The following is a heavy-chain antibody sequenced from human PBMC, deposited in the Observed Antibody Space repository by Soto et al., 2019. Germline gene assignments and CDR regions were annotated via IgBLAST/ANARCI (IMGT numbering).Heavy chain of an antibody. Sequence: PSETLSLTCAVSGGSLRGHYCIWIRQSPEKGLEWIVEINHSGFTNYNPTLKSRVTISRDASKNQFSLRLSSMTAADSAVYFCARAAVKLGATLFDSWGQGTLVTVS. D-gene: IGHD1-26*01. CDR3: ARAAVKLGATLFDS. V-gene: IGHV4-34*01. CDR2: INHSGFT. J-gene: IGHJ4*02. CDR1: GGSLRGHY.